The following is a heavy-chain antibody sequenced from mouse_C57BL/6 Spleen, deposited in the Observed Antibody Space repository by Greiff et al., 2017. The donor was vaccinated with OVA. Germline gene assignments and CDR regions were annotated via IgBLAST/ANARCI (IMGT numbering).Heavy chain of an antibody. D-gene: IGHD3-2*02. CDR2: IDPSDSYT. CDR3: ARRDSSGYVDY. J-gene: IGHJ2*01. V-gene: IGHV1-59*01. CDR1: GYTFTSYW. Sequence: QVQLQQPGAELVRPGTSVKLSCKASGYTFTSYWMHLVKQRPGQGLEWIGVIDPSDSYTNYNQKFQGKATLTVDTSSSPAYRQLSSLTSEDSAVYYCARRDSSGYVDYWGKGTTLTVSS.